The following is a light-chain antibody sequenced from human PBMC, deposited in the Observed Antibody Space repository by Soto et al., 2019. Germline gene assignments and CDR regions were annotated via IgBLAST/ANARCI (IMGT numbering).Light chain of an antibody. CDR2: EVS. J-gene: IGLJ1*01. CDR1: TSDVGGY. Sequence: QSALTQPASVPGSPGQPITISCTGTTSDVGGYVSWYQQHPGKAPKLIIYEVSNRPSGVSNRFSGSKSGNTASLTISGLQAEDEAGYYCSSYTDTSTLVFGSGTKVTVL. CDR3: SSYTDTSTLV. V-gene: IGLV2-14*01.